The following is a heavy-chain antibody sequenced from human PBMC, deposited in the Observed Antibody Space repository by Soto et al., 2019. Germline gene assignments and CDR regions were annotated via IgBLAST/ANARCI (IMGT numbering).Heavy chain of an antibody. J-gene: IGHJ4*02. CDR3: ATDSYGFDF. Sequence: EVQLLESGGGLVQPGGSLRLSCAASGFTFSSYGMNWVRQAPGKGPEWVSAISGSGSGTYYADSVKGRFTISRDNNKNTLYLQMNSLRAEDTAVYYCATDSYGFDFWGQGTLVTVSS. D-gene: IGHD3-10*01. V-gene: IGHV3-23*01. CDR2: ISGSGSGT. CDR1: GFTFSSYG.